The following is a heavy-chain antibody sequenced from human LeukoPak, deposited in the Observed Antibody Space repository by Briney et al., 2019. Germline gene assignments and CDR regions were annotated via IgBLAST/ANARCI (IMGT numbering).Heavy chain of an antibody. V-gene: IGHV3-33*01. Sequence: PGGSLRLSCAASGFTFSSYGMHWVRQAPGKGLEWVAVIWYDGSNKYYADSVKGRFTISRDNSKSTLYLQMNSLRAEDTAVYYCARDGYSSSWYRGYYYGMDVWGQGTTVTVSS. D-gene: IGHD6-13*01. CDR2: IWYDGSNK. CDR3: ARDGYSSSWYRGYYYGMDV. CDR1: GFTFSSYG. J-gene: IGHJ6*02.